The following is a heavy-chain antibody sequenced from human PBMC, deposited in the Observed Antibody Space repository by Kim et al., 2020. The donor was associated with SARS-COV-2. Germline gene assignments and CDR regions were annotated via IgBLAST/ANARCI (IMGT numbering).Heavy chain of an antibody. J-gene: IGHJ4*02. Sequence: SVKVSCKASGGTFSSYAISWVRQAPGQGLEWMGRIIPILGIANYAQKFQGRVTITTDKSTSTAYMELSSLRSEDPAVYYCARDPGRGYSYGYANDYWGQGTLVTVSS. CDR2: IIPILGIA. D-gene: IGHD5-18*01. V-gene: IGHV1-69*04. CDR1: GGTFSSYA. CDR3: ARDPGRGYSYGYANDY.